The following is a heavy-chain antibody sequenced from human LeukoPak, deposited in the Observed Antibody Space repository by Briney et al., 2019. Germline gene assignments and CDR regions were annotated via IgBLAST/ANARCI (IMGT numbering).Heavy chain of an antibody. Sequence: ASVKVSCTASGYSFTSNYIHWVRQAPGQGLEWMGMIYPRDGSTSYAQKFQGRVTVTRDTSTSTDHMELSGLRSEDTAVYYCARDQEAFDYWGQGTLVTVSS. CDR3: ARDQEAFDY. CDR2: IYPRDGST. CDR1: GYSFTSNY. J-gene: IGHJ4*02. V-gene: IGHV1-46*01.